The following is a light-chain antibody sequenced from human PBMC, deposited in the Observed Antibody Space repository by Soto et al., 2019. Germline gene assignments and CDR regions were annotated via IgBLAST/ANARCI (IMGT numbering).Light chain of an antibody. CDR3: QQYNNWPWWT. Sequence: EIVMTQSPATLSVSPGERATLSCRASQSVSSNFAWYQQKPGQAPRLLIYGASTRATGIPARFSGSGSGTEFPLTISSLQSEDFAVYYCQQYNNWPWWTFGQGTKVEIK. J-gene: IGKJ1*01. CDR2: GAS. CDR1: QSVSSN. V-gene: IGKV3-15*01.